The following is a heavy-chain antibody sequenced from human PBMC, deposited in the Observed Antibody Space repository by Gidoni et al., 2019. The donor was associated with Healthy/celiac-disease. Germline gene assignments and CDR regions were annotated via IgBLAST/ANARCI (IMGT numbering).Heavy chain of an antibody. Sequence: QVTLRESGPALVKPTQTLTLTCTFSGFSLSTSGMCVSWIRQPPGKALEWLALIDWDDDKYYSTSLKTRLTISKDTSKNQVVLTMTDMDPVDTATYYCARVYYSDSSGYSPPNPWGQGTLVTVSS. D-gene: IGHD3-22*01. J-gene: IGHJ4*02. V-gene: IGHV2-70*01. CDR3: ARVYYSDSSGYSPPNP. CDR2: IDWDDDK. CDR1: GFSLSTSGMC.